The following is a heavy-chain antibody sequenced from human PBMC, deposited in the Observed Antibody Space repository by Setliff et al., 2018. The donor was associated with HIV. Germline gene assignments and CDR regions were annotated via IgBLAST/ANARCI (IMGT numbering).Heavy chain of an antibody. V-gene: IGHV3-11*01. CDR1: YY. Sequence: YYWGWIRQPPGKGLEWVSYISGSDDTVLYAESVKGRFSVSRDNADNSLSLQMNGLRDDDTAVYFCATSSPPDDYGDLGGIDHWGQGTLVTVSS. D-gene: IGHD4-17*01. CDR2: ISGSDDTV. CDR3: ATSSPPDDYGDLGGIDH. J-gene: IGHJ4*02.